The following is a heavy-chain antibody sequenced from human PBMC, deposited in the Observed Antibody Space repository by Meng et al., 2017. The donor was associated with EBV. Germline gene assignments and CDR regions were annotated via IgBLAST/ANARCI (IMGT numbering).Heavy chain of an antibody. V-gene: IGHV7-4-1*02. J-gene: IGHJ4*02. CDR1: GYTFRNYA. D-gene: IGHD1-1*01. CDR2: INTYSGKA. CDR3: ARGVEENGSHYPFDS. Sequence: QVKLVKSGSEWKRSGASVKVSCKASGYTFRNYAINWMRQVPGQGLEWMGWINTYSGKATFAQGFTGRFVFSLDTPVTTAHLQISGLKTEDSAVYYCARGVEENGSHYPFDSWGQGTLVTVSS.